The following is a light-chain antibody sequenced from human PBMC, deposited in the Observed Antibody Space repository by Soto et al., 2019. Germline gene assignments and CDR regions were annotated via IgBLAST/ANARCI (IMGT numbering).Light chain of an antibody. Sequence: VSTQSPGTLSLSPGERATLSCRASQSVSSSYLAWYQQKPGQAPRLLIYGASSRATGIPDRFSGSGSGTDFTLTISRLEPEDFAVYYCQQYGSSPRTFGQGTKVDI. V-gene: IGKV3-20*01. J-gene: IGKJ1*01. CDR2: GAS. CDR1: QSVSSSY. CDR3: QQYGSSPRT.